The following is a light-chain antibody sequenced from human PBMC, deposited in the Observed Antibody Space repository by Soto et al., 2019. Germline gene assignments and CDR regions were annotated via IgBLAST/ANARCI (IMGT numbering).Light chain of an antibody. V-gene: IGKV3-11*01. CDR3: QQRSNWRPLT. Sequence: EMVLTQSPATLSLSTGEGATLSCRASQSVSSYLAWYQQKPGQAPRLLIYDASNRATGIPAGFSGSGSGTDFILTTISLQPADFADDYCQQRSNWRPLTFGGGTKVDIK. CDR2: DAS. CDR1: QSVSSY. J-gene: IGKJ4*01.